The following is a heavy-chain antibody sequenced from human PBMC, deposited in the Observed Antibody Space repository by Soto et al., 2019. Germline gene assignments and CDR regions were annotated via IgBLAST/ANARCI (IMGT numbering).Heavy chain of an antibody. CDR3: ARGVYNTIFGVVSLDY. V-gene: IGHV4-59*12. Sequence: ETLSLTCTVSGGSISSYYWGWIRQPPGKGLEWIGYINYSGSTNYNPSLKSRVTISVDTSKNQFSLKLSSVTAADTAVFYCARGVYNTIFGVVSLDYWGQGTLVTVSS. J-gene: IGHJ4*02. CDR1: GGSISSYY. CDR2: INYSGST. D-gene: IGHD3-3*01.